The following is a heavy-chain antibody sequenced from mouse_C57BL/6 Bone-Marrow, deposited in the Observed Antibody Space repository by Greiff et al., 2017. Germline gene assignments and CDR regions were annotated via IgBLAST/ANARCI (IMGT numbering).Heavy chain of an antibody. V-gene: IGHV14-4*01. J-gene: IGHJ2*01. CDR3: TALSYFDY. CDR1: GFNIKDDY. CDR2: IDPENGDT. Sequence: VQLQQSGAELVRPGASVKLSCTASGFNIKDDYMHWVKQRPEQGLEWIGWIDPENGDTEYASKFQGKATITADTSSNTAYLQLSSLTSDDTAVYYCTALSYFDYWGQGTTLTVSS.